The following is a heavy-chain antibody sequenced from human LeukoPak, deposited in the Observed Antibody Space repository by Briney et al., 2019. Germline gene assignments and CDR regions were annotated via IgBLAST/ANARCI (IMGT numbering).Heavy chain of an antibody. J-gene: IGHJ4*02. D-gene: IGHD3-10*01. CDR1: GGSISSYY. Sequence: SETLSLTCTVSGGSISSYYWSWIRQPPGKGLEWIGYIYYSGSTNYNPSLKSRVTISVDTSKNQFSLKLSSVTAADTAVCYCATRPGKVWYWGQGTLVTVSS. CDR2: IYYSGST. V-gene: IGHV4-59*01. CDR3: ATRPGKVWY.